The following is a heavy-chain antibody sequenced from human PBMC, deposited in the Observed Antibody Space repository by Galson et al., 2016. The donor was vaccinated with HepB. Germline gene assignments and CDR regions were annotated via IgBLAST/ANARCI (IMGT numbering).Heavy chain of an antibody. CDR1: GLNFNNYV. CDR2: ISFDVNNK. CDR3: ARVGFGRSYGQGFDY. D-gene: IGHD3-16*01. V-gene: IGHV3-30-3*01. J-gene: IGHJ4*02. Sequence: SLRLSCAASGLNFNNYVMHWVRQAPGKGLEWVALISFDVNNKYYADSVKGRFTISRDDSKNTLYLQMDSLRPEDTAVYYCARVGFGRSYGQGFDYWGQGTLVTVSS.